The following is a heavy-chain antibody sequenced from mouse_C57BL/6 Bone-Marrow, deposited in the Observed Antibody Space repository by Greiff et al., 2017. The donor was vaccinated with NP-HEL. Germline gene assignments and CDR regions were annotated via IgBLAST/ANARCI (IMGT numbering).Heavy chain of an antibody. D-gene: IGHD1-1*01. Sequence: EVHLVESGPGLVKPSQSLSLTCSVTGYSITSGYYWNWIRQFPGNKLEWMGYISYDGSNNYNPSLKNRISITRDTSKNQFFLKLNSVTTEDTATYYCARGYYGSSFYWYFDVWGTGTTVTVSS. J-gene: IGHJ1*03. CDR2: ISYDGSN. CDR3: ARGYYGSSFYWYFDV. V-gene: IGHV3-6*01. CDR1: GYSITSGYY.